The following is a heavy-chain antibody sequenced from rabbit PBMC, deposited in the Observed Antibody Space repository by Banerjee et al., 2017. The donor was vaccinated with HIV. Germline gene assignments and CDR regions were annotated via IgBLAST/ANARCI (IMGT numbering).Heavy chain of an antibody. Sequence: QEQLEESGGDLVKPEGSLTLTCTASGFSFSSSYYMCWVRQAPGKGLEWIACTFAGSGSITWYASWAKGRFTVSKTSSTTVTLQMTSLTDADTATYFCARDVVVDGFGYAIYGMDLWGQGTLVTVS. J-gene: IGHJ6*01. V-gene: IGHV1S45*01. D-gene: IGHD6-1*01. CDR3: ARDVVVDGFGYAIYGMDL. CDR2: TFAGSGSIT. CDR1: GFSFSSSYY.